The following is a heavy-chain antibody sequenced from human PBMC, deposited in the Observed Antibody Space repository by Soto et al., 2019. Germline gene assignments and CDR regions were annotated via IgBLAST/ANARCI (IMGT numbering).Heavy chain of an antibody. CDR1: GGSISSGDYY. J-gene: IGHJ3*02. CDR2: IYYSGST. V-gene: IGHV4-30-4*01. Sequence: SETLSLTCTVSGGSISSGDYYWHWIRQPPGKGLECIGYIYYSGSTYYNPSLKSRVTISVDTSKNQFSLKLSSVTAADTAVYYCARHSSSWVGGRLFAAFDIWGRGTMVTVSS. D-gene: IGHD6-13*01. CDR3: ARHSSSWVGGRLFAAFDI.